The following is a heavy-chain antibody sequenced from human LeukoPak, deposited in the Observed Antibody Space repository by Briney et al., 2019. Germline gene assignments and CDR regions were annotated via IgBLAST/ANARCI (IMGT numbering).Heavy chain of an antibody. J-gene: IGHJ4*02. CDR1: GFTFSNAW. Sequence: GGSLRLSCVGSGFTFSNAWMNWVRQAPGKGLEWGGRIKSKTDGGTTDYAAPVKGSFTISRDDSKNTLYLQMNSLKTEDTAVYYCTAHHRIAAAGTDNFDYWGQGTLVTVSS. CDR3: TAHHRIAAAGTDNFDY. D-gene: IGHD6-13*01. CDR2: IKSKTDGGTT. V-gene: IGHV3-15*07.